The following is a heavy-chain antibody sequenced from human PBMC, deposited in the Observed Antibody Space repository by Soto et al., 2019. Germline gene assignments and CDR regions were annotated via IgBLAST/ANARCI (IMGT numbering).Heavy chain of an antibody. Sequence: PGESLKISCQGSGYSFTSYWIGWVRQMPGKGLEWMGIIYPGDSDTRYSPSFQGQVTISADKSISTAYLQWSSRKASDTAMYYCARRATTVTQTDAFDIWGQGTMVTVSS. V-gene: IGHV5-51*01. J-gene: IGHJ3*02. CDR3: ARRATTVTQTDAFDI. CDR1: GYSFTSYW. D-gene: IGHD4-17*01. CDR2: IYPGDSDT.